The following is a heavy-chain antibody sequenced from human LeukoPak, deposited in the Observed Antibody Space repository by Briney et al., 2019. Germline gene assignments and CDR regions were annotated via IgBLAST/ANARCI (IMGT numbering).Heavy chain of an antibody. CDR1: GFTFSSYG. CDR2: IRYDGSNK. CDR3: AKDRSRIAVAGMH. Sequence: GGSLRLSCAASGFTFSSYGMHWVRQAPGKGLEWVAFIRYDGSNKYYADSVKGRFTISRDNSKNTLYLQMNSLRAEDTAVYYCAKDRSRIAVAGMHWGQGTLVTVSS. J-gene: IGHJ4*02. V-gene: IGHV3-30*02. D-gene: IGHD6-19*01.